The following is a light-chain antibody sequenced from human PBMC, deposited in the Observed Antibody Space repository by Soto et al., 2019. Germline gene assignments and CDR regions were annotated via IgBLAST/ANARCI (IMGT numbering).Light chain of an antibody. Sequence: EIVLTQSPATLSLSPGERATLSCRASQSVSSSYLAWYQQKPGQAPRLLIYGASSRATDIPDRFSGSGSGTDFTLTISRLEPEDFAVYYCQQYGSSLWTFGQGTKVEIK. CDR1: QSVSSSY. CDR3: QQYGSSLWT. V-gene: IGKV3-20*01. CDR2: GAS. J-gene: IGKJ1*01.